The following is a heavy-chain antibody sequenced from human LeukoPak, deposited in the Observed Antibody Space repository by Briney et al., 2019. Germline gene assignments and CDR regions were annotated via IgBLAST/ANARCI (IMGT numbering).Heavy chain of an antibody. CDR2: IYYSGST. CDR3: ARVELWPTAHFDY. D-gene: IGHD1-7*01. V-gene: IGHV4-31*03. CDR1: GASISSGAYY. Sequence: SETLSLTCTVSGASISSGAYYWSWIRQHPGKGLEWIGYIYYSGSTYYNPSLKSRVTISVDMSKNQFSLNLNSVIDADTAVYYCARVELWPTAHFDYWGQGTLVTVSS. J-gene: IGHJ4*02.